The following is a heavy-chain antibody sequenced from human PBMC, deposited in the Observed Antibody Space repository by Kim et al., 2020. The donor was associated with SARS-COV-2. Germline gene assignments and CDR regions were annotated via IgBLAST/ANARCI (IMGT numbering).Heavy chain of an antibody. CDR2: INHSGST. Sequence: SETLSLTCAVYGGSFSGYYWSWIRQPPGKGLEWIGEINHSGSTNYNPSLKSRVTISVDTTMNQFSLKLSSVTAADTAVYYCARGYQDVVVVPAAITPNYCYYYMYVWGKGTTVNVPS. V-gene: IGHV4-34*01. D-gene: IGHD2-2*01. CDR3: ARGYQDVVVVPAAITPNYCYYYMYV. CDR1: GGSFSGYY. J-gene: IGHJ6*03.